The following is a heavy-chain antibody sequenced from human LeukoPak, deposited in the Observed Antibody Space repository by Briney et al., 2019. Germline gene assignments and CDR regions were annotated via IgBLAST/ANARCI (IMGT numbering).Heavy chain of an antibody. V-gene: IGHV4-39*01. CDR2: IHYSGSA. Sequence: PSETLSLTRTVSGGSISSSSYDWGWIRQPPGKGLEWIESIHYSGSAYYNPSLKSRVTISLDTSKNQLSLNLSSVTAADTAVYYCAKPYWAGTTTRGYSYYVDVWGKGTTVTVSS. CDR3: AKPYWAGTTTRGYSYYVDV. CDR1: GGSISSSSYD. D-gene: IGHD1-1*01. J-gene: IGHJ6*03.